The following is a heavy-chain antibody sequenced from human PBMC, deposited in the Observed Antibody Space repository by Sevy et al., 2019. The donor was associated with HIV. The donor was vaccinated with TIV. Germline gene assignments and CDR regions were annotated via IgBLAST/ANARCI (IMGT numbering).Heavy chain of an antibody. CDR1: GGSFSSYY. CDR2: ISHSGST. Sequence: SETLSLTCAVYGGSFSSYYGSWIRQPPGKGLEWIGEISHSGSTNYNPSLKSRVTISVDTSNNQFSLKLSSVTAADTAVYYCATGLGNYGDYWGQGTLVTVSS. CDR3: ATGLGNYGDY. V-gene: IGHV4-34*01. J-gene: IGHJ4*02. D-gene: IGHD4-17*01.